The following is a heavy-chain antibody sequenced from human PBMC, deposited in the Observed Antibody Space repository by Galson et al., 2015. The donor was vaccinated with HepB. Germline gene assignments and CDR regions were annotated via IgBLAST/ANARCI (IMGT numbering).Heavy chain of an antibody. CDR1: GFTFSSYG. V-gene: IGHV3-30*18. CDR2: ISYDGSNK. Sequence: SLRLSCAASGFTFSSYGMHWVRQAPGKGLEWVAVISYDGSNKYYADSVKGRFTISRDNSKNTLYLQMNSLRAEDTAVYYCAKDESGGVHCGGDCYAADYWGQGTLVTVSS. CDR3: AKDESGGVHCGGDCYAADY. D-gene: IGHD2-21*02. J-gene: IGHJ4*02.